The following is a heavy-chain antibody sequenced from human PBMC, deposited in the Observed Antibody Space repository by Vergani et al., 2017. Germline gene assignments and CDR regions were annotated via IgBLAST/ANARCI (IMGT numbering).Heavy chain of an antibody. Sequence: EVQLVESGGGLVQPGGSLRLSCAACGFTFSNAWMSWVRQAPGKGLEWVGRIISKTDGGTTDYAAPVKGRFTISRDDSKNTLYLQMNSLKTEDTAVYYCTTIVATTGGDFDYWGQGTLVTVSS. J-gene: IGHJ4*02. D-gene: IGHD5-12*01. CDR1: GFTFSNAW. CDR3: TTIVATTGGDFDY. CDR2: IISKTDGGTT. V-gene: IGHV3-15*01.